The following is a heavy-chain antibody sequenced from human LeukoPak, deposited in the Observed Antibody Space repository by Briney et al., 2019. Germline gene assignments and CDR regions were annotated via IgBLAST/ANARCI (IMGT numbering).Heavy chain of an antibody. CDR3: AKGQRFQYNWFDP. CDR1: GFTVSSNY. J-gene: IGHJ5*02. Sequence: GGSLRLSCAASGFTVSSNYMSWVRQAPGKGLEWVSVIYSGGSTYYADSVKGRFTISRDNSKNTLYLQINSLRAEDTAIYYCAKGQRFQYNWFDPWGQGTLVTVSS. D-gene: IGHD5-12*01. V-gene: IGHV3-53*01. CDR2: IYSGGST.